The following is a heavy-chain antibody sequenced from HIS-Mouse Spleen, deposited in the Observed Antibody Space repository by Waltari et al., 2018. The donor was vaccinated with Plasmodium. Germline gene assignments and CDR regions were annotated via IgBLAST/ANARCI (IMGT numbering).Heavy chain of an antibody. D-gene: IGHD6-6*01. CDR2: IDWYDDK. CDR3: ARHKKRGQLVRGYFDY. CDR1: GFSLSTSGMC. V-gene: IGHV2-70*15. J-gene: IGHJ4*02. Sequence: QVTLRESGPALVKPTQTLTLTCTFSGFSLSTSGMCVSWIRQPPGKALEWLASIDWYDDKYYSTSLKTRLTISKDTSKNQVVLTMTNMDPVDTATYYCARHKKRGQLVRGYFDYWGQGTLVTVSS.